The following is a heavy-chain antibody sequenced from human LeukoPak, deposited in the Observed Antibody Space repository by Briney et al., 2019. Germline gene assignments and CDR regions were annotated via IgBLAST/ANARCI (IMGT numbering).Heavy chain of an antibody. D-gene: IGHD6-19*01. Sequence: SQTLSLTCAISGDSVSSNSAAWNWIRQSPSRGLEGLGRTYDRSKWYNDYAVSVKSRITINPDTSKNQFSLQLNSVTPDDTAVYYCARDRYSRGWPNWFDPSGHGTLVTVSS. CDR1: GDSVSSNSAA. V-gene: IGHV6-1*01. J-gene: IGHJ5*02. CDR3: ARDRYSRGWPNWFDP. CDR2: TYDRSKWYN.